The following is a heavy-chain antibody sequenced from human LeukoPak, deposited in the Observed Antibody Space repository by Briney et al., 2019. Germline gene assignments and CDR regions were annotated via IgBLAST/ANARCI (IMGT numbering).Heavy chain of an antibody. J-gene: IGHJ6*03. V-gene: IGHV1-18*01. D-gene: IGHD6-19*01. CDR2: ISAYNGNT. CDR1: GYTFTSYG. CDR3: ARCSGWFPYYYYYMDV. Sequence: EASVKVSCKASGYTFTSYGISWVRQAPGQGLGWMGWISAYNGNTNYAQKLQGRVTMTTDTSTSTAYMELRSLRSDDTAVYYCARCSGWFPYYYYYMDVWGKGTTVTVSS.